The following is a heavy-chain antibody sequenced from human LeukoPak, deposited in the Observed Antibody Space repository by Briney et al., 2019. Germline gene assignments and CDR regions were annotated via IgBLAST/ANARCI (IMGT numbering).Heavy chain of an antibody. CDR3: ARGLGITMVGGVAHYFDY. J-gene: IGHJ4*02. Sequence: SETLSLTGAVSGGSISSGGHSGTCIRQPPGKGLECIGYLYHSGSTYYNPSLKRRVTISIDRSKIQFSLKLSSVTAADKAVYYCARGLGITMVGGVAHYFDYWDQGTLVTVSS. CDR1: GGSISSGGHS. D-gene: IGHD3-10*01. CDR2: LYHSGST. V-gene: IGHV4-30-2*01.